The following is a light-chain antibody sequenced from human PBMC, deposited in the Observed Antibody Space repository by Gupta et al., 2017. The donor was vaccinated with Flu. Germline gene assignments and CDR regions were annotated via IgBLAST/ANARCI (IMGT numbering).Light chain of an antibody. CDR3: QQYKNWPPFT. V-gene: IGKV3-15*01. Sequence: EIVLTQSPTILSVSPGVRVTLSCRASHSIITNLAWYQQRPGLPPRLLVYGASTRATGVPARFSGSGYGKEFTLTISSRQSEDSAIYYCQQYKNWPPFTFGGGAKVEIK. CDR1: HSIITN. CDR2: GAS. J-gene: IGKJ4*01.